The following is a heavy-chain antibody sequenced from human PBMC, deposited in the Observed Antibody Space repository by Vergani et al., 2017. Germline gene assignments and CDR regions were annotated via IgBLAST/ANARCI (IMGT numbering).Heavy chain of an antibody. CDR2: IWYDGSNK. J-gene: IGHJ5*01. CDR3: ARWGNEKRLDS. CDR1: GFTFSSRG. V-gene: IGHV3-33*01. D-gene: IGHD1-1*01. Sequence: QVQLVESEGGVVQPGRSLTLSCVASGFTFSSRGMHWVRQAPGKGLEWVAVIWYDGSNKYYGDSVKGRFTISRDNSKNTLYLQMNSLRVEDTALYYCARWGNEKRLDSWGQGTLVTVSS.